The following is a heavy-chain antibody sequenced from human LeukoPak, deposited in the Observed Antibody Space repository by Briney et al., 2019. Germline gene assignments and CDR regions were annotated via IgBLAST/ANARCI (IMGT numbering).Heavy chain of an antibody. CDR2: ISGSGGST. Sequence: PGGSLRLSCAASGFTFSSYAMSWVRQAPGKGPEWVSAISGSGGSTYYADSVKGRFTISRDNSKNTLYLQMNSLRAEDTAVYYCAKDDIVVVPAAMSKNWFDPWGQGTLVTVSS. V-gene: IGHV3-23*01. CDR3: AKDDIVVVPAAMSKNWFDP. D-gene: IGHD2-2*01. CDR1: GFTFSSYA. J-gene: IGHJ5*02.